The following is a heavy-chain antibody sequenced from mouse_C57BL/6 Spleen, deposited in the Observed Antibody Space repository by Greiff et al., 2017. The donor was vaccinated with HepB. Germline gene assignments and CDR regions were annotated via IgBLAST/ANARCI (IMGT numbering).Heavy chain of an antibody. Sequence: VQLQQSGPELVKPGASVKIPCKASGYTFTDYNMDWVKQSHGKSLEWIGDINPNNGGTIYNQKFKGKATLTVDKSSSTAYMELRSLTSDDTAVYYCARRGDYYGYDTDAMDYWGQGTSVTVSS. D-gene: IGHD2-2*01. V-gene: IGHV1-18*01. CDR3: ARRGDYYGYDTDAMDY. J-gene: IGHJ4*01. CDR2: INPNNGGT. CDR1: GYTFTDYN.